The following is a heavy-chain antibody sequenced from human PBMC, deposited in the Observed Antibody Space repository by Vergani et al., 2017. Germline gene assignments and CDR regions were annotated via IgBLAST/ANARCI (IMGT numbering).Heavy chain of an antibody. J-gene: IGHJ3*01. V-gene: IGHV4-61*02. D-gene: IGHD2-21*01. Sequence: QVQLQESGPGLVKPSQTLSLTCTVSGGSFSTGGQSWTWLRQSAVKGLELIGHIYTSGANNYNPSLRSRAIMSVDASKKQFSLKLNSVTAANTVVYYCAGDGGEYDKDALDVWKQGTKVTVTS. CDR3: AGDGGEYDKDALDV. CDR2: IYTSGAN. CDR1: GGSFSTGGQS.